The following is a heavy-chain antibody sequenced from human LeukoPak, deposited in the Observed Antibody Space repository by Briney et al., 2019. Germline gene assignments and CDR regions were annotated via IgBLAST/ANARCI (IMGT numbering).Heavy chain of an antibody. CDR2: ITESGGGT. CDR3: ARVQSGCGSTSCYDAYSFDS. CDR1: GFTFGSYA. D-gene: IGHD2-2*01. Sequence: PGGSLRLSCAASGFTFGSYAMSWVRQAPGKGLEWVSAITESGGGTYNADSVKGRFTISRDNAKNSLYLQMISLRPDDTAVYYCARVQSGCGSTSCYDAYSFDSWGRGTLVTVSS. J-gene: IGHJ4*02. V-gene: IGHV3-23*01.